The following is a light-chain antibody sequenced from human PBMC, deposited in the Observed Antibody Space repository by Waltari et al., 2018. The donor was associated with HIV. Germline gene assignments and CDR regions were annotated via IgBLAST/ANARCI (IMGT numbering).Light chain of an antibody. V-gene: IGLV7-46*01. J-gene: IGLJ2*01. CDR2: DTS. Sequence: QAVVTQEPSLTVSPGGTVTLTCSSSSGPVTRGHYPYWFQQKPGQAPRTLIYDTSSRQSWTPTRFSGSLLGGKAALTLSCAQPEDEAEYYCLLSYAGSRPVIFGGGTQLTVL. CDR1: SGPVTRGHY. CDR3: LLSYAGSRPVI.